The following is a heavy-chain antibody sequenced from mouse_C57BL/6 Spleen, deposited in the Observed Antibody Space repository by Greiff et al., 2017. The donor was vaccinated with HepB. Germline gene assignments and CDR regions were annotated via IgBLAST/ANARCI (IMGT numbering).Heavy chain of an antibody. CDR2: IRNKANGYTT. CDR3: ARFQAVKLYAMYY. V-gene: IGHV7-3*01. D-gene: IGHD1-3*01. Sequence: EVQVVESGGGLVQPGGSLSLSCAASGFTFTDYYMSCVRQPPGKALEWLGFIRNKANGYTTEYSASVKGRFTIYRDNSQSILYLKMNSLRAEDRATYYCARFQAVKLYAMYYWGQGASVTVSS. CDR1: GFTFTDYY. J-gene: IGHJ4*01.